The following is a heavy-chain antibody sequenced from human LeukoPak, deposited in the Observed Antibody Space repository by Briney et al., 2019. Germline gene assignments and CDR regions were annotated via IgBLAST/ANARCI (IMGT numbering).Heavy chain of an antibody. Sequence: HPSETLSLTCTVSGDSISSGDYYWSWIRQPAGKGLEWIGRISSSGSTNYNPSLKSRVTISVDTSKNQFSLKLSSVTAADTAVYYCARGPRYHPGIAAAAPRGYFDYWGQGTLVTVSS. V-gene: IGHV4-61*02. CDR2: ISSSGST. CDR1: GDSISSGDYY. D-gene: IGHD6-13*01. CDR3: ARGPRYHPGIAAAAPRGYFDY. J-gene: IGHJ4*02.